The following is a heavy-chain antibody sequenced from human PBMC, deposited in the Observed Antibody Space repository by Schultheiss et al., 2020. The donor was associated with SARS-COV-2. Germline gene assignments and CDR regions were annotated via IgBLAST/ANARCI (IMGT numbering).Heavy chain of an antibody. Sequence: GESLKISCAASGFTFTNAWMGWVRQAPGKGLEWVSYISSSSSYTNYADSVKGRFTISRDNSKNTLDLQMNSLRAEDTAVYYCARGEYYDSSGYSVVESAYYYGMDVWGQGTTVTVSS. CDR2: ISSSSSYT. CDR1: GFTFTNAW. V-gene: IGHV3-11*06. CDR3: ARGEYYDSSGYSVVESAYYYGMDV. J-gene: IGHJ6*02. D-gene: IGHD3-22*01.